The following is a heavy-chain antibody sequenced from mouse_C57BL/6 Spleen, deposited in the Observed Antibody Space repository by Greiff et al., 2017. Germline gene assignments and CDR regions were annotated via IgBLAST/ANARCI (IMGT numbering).Heavy chain of an antibody. Sequence: QVQLKQSGPGLVQPSQSLSISCTASGFSLTSYGVHWVRQSPGQGLEWLGVIWSGGSTDYNAAFISRLSISKDKSKSQVFFKMNSLRAEDTAIYYCARGDGSSHWYLDVWGTGTTVTVSS. J-gene: IGHJ1*03. D-gene: IGHD1-1*01. CDR1: GFSLTSYG. CDR2: IWSGGST. V-gene: IGHV2-2*01. CDR3: ARGDGSSHWYLDV.